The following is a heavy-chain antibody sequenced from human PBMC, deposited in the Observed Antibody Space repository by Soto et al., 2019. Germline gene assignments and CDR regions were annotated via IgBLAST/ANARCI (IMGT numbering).Heavy chain of an antibody. Sequence: QVQLVQSGTEVKKPGASVKVSCKTSGYTFTSYDINWVRQASGQGLEWMGWIITYSGNTNYAQKLQDRVSLTADTSTSTAYMELRSLRSDDTAVYYCARIPGYSTTWYYAFDIWGQGTLVTVSS. CDR3: ARIPGYSTTWYYAFDI. CDR2: IITYSGNT. V-gene: IGHV1-18*01. CDR1: GYTFTSYD. D-gene: IGHD6-13*01. J-gene: IGHJ3*02.